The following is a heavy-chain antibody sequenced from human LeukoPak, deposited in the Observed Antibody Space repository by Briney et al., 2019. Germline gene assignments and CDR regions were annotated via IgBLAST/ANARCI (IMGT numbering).Heavy chain of an antibody. CDR1: GGSISSSSYY. D-gene: IGHD2-15*01. CDR3: ASQYCSGGSCSHDY. V-gene: IGHV4-39*01. J-gene: IGHJ4*02. CDR2: IYYSGST. Sequence: SETLSLTCTVSGGSISSSSYYWGWIRQPPGKGLEWIGSIYYSGSTYYNPSLKSRVTISVDTSKNQFSLKLSSVTAADTAVYYCASQYCSGGSCSHDYWGQGTLVTVSS.